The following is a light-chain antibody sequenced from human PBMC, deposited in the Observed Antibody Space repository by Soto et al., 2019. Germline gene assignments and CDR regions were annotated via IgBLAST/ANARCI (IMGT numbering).Light chain of an antibody. CDR2: EVS. V-gene: IGLV2-14*01. CDR1: SSDVGGYKY. J-gene: IGLJ2*01. Sequence: QSALTQPASVSGSPGQSITISCTGTSSDVGGYKYVSWYQQHPGKAPKLMIYEVSNRPSGVSNRFSGSKSANTASLTISGLQAEDEAHYYCSSYTSSSTVVFSGGTQLTVL. CDR3: SSYTSSSTVV.